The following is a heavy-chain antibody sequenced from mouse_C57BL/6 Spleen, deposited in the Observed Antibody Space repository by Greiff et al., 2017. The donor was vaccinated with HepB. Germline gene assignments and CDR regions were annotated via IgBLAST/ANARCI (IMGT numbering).Heavy chain of an antibody. CDR2: IDPSDSYT. CDR1: GYTFTSYW. Sequence: QVQLKQPGAELVKPGASVKLSCKASGYTFTSYWMQWVKQRPGQGLEWIGEIDPSDSYTNYNQKFKGKATLTVDTSSSTAYMQLSSLTSEDSAVYYCARVYSYYFDYWGQGTTLTVSS. CDR3: ARVYSYYFDY. V-gene: IGHV1-50*01. J-gene: IGHJ2*01. D-gene: IGHD2-12*01.